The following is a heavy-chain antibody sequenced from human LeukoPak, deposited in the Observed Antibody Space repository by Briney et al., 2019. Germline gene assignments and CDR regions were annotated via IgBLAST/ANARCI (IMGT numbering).Heavy chain of an antibody. Sequence: GGSLRLSCAASGFTFSSYAMSWVRQAPGKGLEWVSAISGSGGSTYYAGSVKGRFTISRDNSKNTLYLQMNSLRAEDTAVYYCAKGDDYSNYFDYWGQGTLVTVSS. D-gene: IGHD4-11*01. V-gene: IGHV3-23*01. CDR3: AKGDDYSNYFDY. CDR2: ISGSGGST. CDR1: GFTFSSYA. J-gene: IGHJ4*02.